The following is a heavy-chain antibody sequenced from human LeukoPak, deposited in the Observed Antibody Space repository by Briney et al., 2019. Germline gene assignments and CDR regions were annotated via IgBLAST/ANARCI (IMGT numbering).Heavy chain of an antibody. J-gene: IGHJ6*03. CDR2: IYYSGST. D-gene: IGHD6-13*01. Sequence: SETLSLTCTISGGSISSYFWSWIRQPPGKGLEWIGYIYYSGSTDYNPSLKSRVTISVDTSKNQFSLKLSSVTAADTAVYYCARTTEAHSWRTRYYDYYMDVWGKGTTVTVSS. CDR3: ARTTEAHSWRTRYYDYYMDV. V-gene: IGHV4-59*01. CDR1: GGSISSYF.